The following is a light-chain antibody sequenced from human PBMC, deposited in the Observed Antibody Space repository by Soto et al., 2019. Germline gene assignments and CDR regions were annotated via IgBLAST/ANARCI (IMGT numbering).Light chain of an antibody. CDR1: QSVSYY. CDR2: GAS. Sequence: EIVLTQSPGTLSLSPGERATLSCRASQSVSYYLAWYQQKPGQAPRLLIYGASSRATGIPDRFSGSGSGTDFTLTISSLEPEDFAVYYCQQRSNWPLTFGGGTKVDI. CDR3: QQRSNWPLT. V-gene: IGKV3-11*01. J-gene: IGKJ4*01.